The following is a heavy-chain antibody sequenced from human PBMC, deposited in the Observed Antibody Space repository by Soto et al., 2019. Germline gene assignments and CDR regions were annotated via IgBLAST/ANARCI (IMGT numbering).Heavy chain of an antibody. D-gene: IGHD3-3*01. CDR3: ARANDDFWSSQGY. V-gene: IGHV3-30-3*01. CDR1: GVKFSSYA. Sequence: GGSLRLSCAASGVKFSSYAMHWVRQAPGKGLEWVVVISDGGSNKYYADSVKGRFTISRDNSKNTLYLQMNSLRAEDTAVYYCARANDDFWSSQGYWGQGTLVTVSS. J-gene: IGHJ4*02. CDR2: ISDGGSNK.